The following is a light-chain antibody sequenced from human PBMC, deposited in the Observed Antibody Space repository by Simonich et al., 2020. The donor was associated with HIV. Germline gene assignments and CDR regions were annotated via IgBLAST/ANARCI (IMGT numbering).Light chain of an antibody. J-gene: IGLJ1*01. CDR1: SSDVGVYNY. Sequence: QSALTQPASVSGSPGQSITISCTGTSSDVGVYNYVSSYQNHPGKAPKLMIYDVGKRPSGVSNLFSGSKSGTTASLTISGLQAEDEADYYCTSYTSSRYVFGSGTKVTVL. V-gene: IGLV2-14*03. CDR3: TSYTSSRYV. CDR2: DVG.